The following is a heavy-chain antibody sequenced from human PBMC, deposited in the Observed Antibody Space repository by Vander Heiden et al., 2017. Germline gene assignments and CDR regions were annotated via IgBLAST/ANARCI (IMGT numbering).Heavy chain of an antibody. CDR3: SRDDITGGSGVRY. CDR1: GFTFGDYA. J-gene: IGHJ4*02. D-gene: IGHD1-20*01. V-gene: IGHV3-49*05. CDR2: IRSKAFPGTT. Sequence: EVQLVESGGGLVKPVRSLRPPCSASGFTFGDYAMSWFRQAPGKGLEWVGFIRSKAFPGTTEYAASVKGRFTISRDNSKSIAYLQMNSLRTEDTAVYYCSRDDITGGSGVRYWGQGTLVTVSS.